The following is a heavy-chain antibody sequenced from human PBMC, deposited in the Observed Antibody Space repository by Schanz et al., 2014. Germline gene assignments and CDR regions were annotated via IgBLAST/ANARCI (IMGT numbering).Heavy chain of an antibody. CDR2: INWNSGNI. V-gene: IGHV3-9*01. CDR1: GFTFSTYA. D-gene: IGHD2-21*02. J-gene: IGHJ4*02. Sequence: EVQLLESGGALVQPGGSLRLSCSASGFTFSTYAMSWVRQAPGKGLEWVSGINWNSGNIAYADSVKGRFTISRDNAKNSLYLQMNRLRPEDTALYYCAKVQALTLCGGNSCFEYWGQGTLVTVSS. CDR3: AKVQALTLCGGNSCFEY.